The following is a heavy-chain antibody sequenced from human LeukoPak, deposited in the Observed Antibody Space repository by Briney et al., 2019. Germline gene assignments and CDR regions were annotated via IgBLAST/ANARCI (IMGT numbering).Heavy chain of an antibody. Sequence: GGSLRLSCAASGFTFSSYSMNWVRQAPGKGLEWVSSISSSSSYIYYADSVKGRFTISRDNAKNSQYLQMNSLRAEDTAVYYCARDSQVVVAVTPGYWYFDLWGRGTLVTVSS. J-gene: IGHJ2*01. CDR2: ISSSSSYI. D-gene: IGHD2-15*01. CDR3: ARDSQVVVAVTPGYWYFDL. V-gene: IGHV3-21*01. CDR1: GFTFSSYS.